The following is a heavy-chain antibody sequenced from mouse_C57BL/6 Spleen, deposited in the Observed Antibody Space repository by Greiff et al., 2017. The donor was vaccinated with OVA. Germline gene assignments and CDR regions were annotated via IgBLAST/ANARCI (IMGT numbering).Heavy chain of an antibody. CDR3: ARDSSGSPFAY. J-gene: IGHJ3*01. CDR2: IDPSDSET. D-gene: IGHD3-2*02. CDR1: GYTFTSYW. Sequence: QVQLQQPGAELVRPGSSVKLSCKASGYTFTSYWMHWVKQRPIQGLEWIGNIDPSDSETHYNQKFKDKATLTVDKSSSTAYMQLSSLTSEDSAVYYCARDSSGSPFAYWGQGTLVTVSA. V-gene: IGHV1-52*01.